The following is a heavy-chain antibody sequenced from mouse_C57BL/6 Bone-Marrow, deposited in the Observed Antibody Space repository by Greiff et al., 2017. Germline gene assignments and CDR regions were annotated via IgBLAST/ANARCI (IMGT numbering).Heavy chain of an antibody. CDR1: GFTFSSYG. J-gene: IGHJ2*01. Sequence: EVKVVESGGDLVKPGGSLKLSCAASGFTFSSYGMSWVRQTPDKRLEWVATISSGGSYTYYPDSVKGRFTISRDNAKNTLYLQMSSLKSEDTAMYYCARRTTPDYGGQGTTLTVSS. CDR2: ISSGGSYT. D-gene: IGHD1-1*01. V-gene: IGHV5-6*02. CDR3: ARRTTPDY.